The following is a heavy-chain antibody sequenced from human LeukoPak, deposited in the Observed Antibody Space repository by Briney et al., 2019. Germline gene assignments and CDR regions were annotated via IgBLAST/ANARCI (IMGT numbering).Heavy chain of an antibody. CDR3: AKLTSASGAYGVDV. V-gene: IGHV3-23*01. CDR1: GFTFSSYA. CDR2: ISGSGGSK. J-gene: IGHJ6*02. Sequence: PGGSLRLSCAASGFTFSSYAMNWVRQAPGKGLEWVSTISGSGGSKNYADSVEGRFTISRDNSKNTVYLQMNSLRAEDTAIYYCAKLTSASGAYGVDVWGQGTTVTVSS. D-gene: IGHD3-10*01.